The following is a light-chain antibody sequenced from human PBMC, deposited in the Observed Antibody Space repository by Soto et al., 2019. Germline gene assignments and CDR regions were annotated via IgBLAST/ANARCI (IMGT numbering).Light chain of an antibody. Sequence: QSVLTQPPSASGTPGQRVTISCSGSGSNIGSHTVNWYQQLPGTAPKLLIYGNNRRPSGVPDRFSGSKSGTSASLAISGLQSEDEADYYCTAWDDSLNGRVFGGGTKLTVL. CDR2: GNN. CDR3: TAWDDSLNGRV. J-gene: IGLJ2*01. V-gene: IGLV1-44*01. CDR1: GSNIGSHT.